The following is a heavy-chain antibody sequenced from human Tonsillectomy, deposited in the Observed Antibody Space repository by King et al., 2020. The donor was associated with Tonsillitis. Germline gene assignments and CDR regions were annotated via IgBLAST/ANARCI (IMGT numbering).Heavy chain of an antibody. CDR2: IYYSGST. D-gene: IGHD3-22*01. CDR3: ARSSGYYRDFDY. Sequence: LQLQESGPGLVKPSETLSLTCTVSGDSIGSSSYYWGWIRQPPGKGLECIGIIYYSGSTYYNPSLKSRVTISVDTSKNQFSLKLTSVTAADTAVYYCARSSGYYRDFDYWGQGTLVTVSS. J-gene: IGHJ4*02. V-gene: IGHV4-39*01. CDR1: GDSIGSSSYY.